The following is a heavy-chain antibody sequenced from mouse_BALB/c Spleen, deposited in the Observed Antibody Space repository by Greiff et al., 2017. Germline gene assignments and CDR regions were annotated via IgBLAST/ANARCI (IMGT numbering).Heavy chain of an antibody. Sequence: VQLQQSGAELVKPGASVKLSCKASGYTFTSYYMYWVKQRPGQGLEWIGEINPSNGGTNFNEKFKSKATLTVDKSSSTAYMQLSSLTSEDSAVYYCTRQYDPWCAYWGQGTLVTVSA. CDR3: TRQYDPWCAY. CDR2: INPSNGGT. V-gene: IGHV1S81*02. CDR1: GYTFTSYY. D-gene: IGHD2-14*01. J-gene: IGHJ3*01.